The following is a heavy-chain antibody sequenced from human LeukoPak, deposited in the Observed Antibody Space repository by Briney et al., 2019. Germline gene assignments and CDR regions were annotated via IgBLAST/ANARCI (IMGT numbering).Heavy chain of an antibody. CDR1: GGSISSYY. CDR3: ARQIASAGTAGFDF. CDR2: IYSTGST. Sequence: SETLSLTCTVSGGSISSYYWSWIRQPAGKGLEWIGRIYSTGSTNYNPSLKSRVTMSVDTSKNQFSLRLRSVTAADTAEYYCARQIASAGTAGFDFWGQGALVTVSS. J-gene: IGHJ4*02. D-gene: IGHD6-13*01. V-gene: IGHV4-4*07.